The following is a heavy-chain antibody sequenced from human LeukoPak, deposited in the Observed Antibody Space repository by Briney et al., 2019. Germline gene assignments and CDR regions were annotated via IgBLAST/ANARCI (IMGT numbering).Heavy chain of an antibody. D-gene: IGHD3-22*01. J-gene: IGHJ1*01. CDR2: IKSKTDGGTT. V-gene: IGHV3-15*01. CDR1: GFTFTNAW. CDR3: TTGYYYDSSGYYS. Sequence: GGSLRLSCAASGFTFTNAWMSWVRQAPGKGLEWVGRIKSKTDGGTTDYAAPVKGRFTISRDDSKNTLYLQMNNLKTEDTAVYYCTTGYYYDSSGYYSWGQGTLVTVSS.